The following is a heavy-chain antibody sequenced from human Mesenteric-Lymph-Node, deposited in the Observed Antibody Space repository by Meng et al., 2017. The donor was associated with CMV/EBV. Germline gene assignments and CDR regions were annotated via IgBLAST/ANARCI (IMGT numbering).Heavy chain of an antibody. V-gene: IGHV4-38-2*02. CDR1: GYSITSGYY. D-gene: IGHD7-27*01. CDR3: ARDAVELGIDY. CDR2: IYHSGNT. Sequence: SETLSLTCSVSGYSITSGYYWGWIRQPPGQGLEWIGTIYHSGNTYYNPSLKSRVTISLDTSKNQFSLKLTSVTAADTAVYYCARDAVELGIDYWGQGTLVTVSS. J-gene: IGHJ4*02.